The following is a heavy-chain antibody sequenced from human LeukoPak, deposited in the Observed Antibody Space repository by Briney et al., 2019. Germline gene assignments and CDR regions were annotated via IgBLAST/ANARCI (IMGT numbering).Heavy chain of an antibody. CDR1: GFTFGDYG. CDR3: ASYSLTMNQ. V-gene: IGHV3-20*04. Sequence: PGGSLRLSCALSGFTFGDYGMSWVRQAPGKGLEWVSGINWNGGRTAYADSVKGRFTISRDNAENSLYLQMNSLRAEDTAVHYCASYSLTMNQWGQGTQVTVSS. J-gene: IGHJ4*02. CDR2: INWNGGRT. D-gene: IGHD3-22*01.